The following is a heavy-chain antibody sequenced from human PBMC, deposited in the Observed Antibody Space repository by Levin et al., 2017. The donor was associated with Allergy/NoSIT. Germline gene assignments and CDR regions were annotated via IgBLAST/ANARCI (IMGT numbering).Heavy chain of an antibody. D-gene: IGHD2-15*01. CDR2: IQSKSEDGAT. CDR1: GFAFSNTW. Sequence: GGSLRLSCSASGFAFSNTWMSWVRQAPGKGLEWVGRIQSKSEDGATDYAAPVKGRFTISRDDSKHPLYLQLNSLPPEDTAVYYCTTDVRCSGGSCYASGSDYWGQGTLVTVSS. V-gene: IGHV3-15*01. CDR3: TTDVRCSGGSCYASGSDY. J-gene: IGHJ4*02.